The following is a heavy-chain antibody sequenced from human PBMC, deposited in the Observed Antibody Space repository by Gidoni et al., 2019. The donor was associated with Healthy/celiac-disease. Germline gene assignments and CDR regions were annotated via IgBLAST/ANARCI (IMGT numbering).Heavy chain of an antibody. D-gene: IGHD4-17*01. CDR3: ARDLRVTTNYYYYYGMDV. V-gene: IGHV3-7*01. CDR2: IKQDGSEK. J-gene: IGHJ6*02. CDR1: GFTFSRYW. Sequence: EVQLVESGGGLVQPGGTLRLSCAASGFTFSRYWRSWVRQAPGKGLEWVANIKQDGSEKYYVDSVKGRFTISRDNAKNSLYLQMNSLRAEDTAVYYCARDLRVTTNYYYYYGMDVWGQGTTVTVSS.